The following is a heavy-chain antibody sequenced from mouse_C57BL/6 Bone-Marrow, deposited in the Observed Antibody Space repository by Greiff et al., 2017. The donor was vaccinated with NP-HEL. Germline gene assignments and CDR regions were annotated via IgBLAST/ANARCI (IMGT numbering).Heavy chain of an antibody. V-gene: IGHV5-15*01. J-gene: IGHJ4*01. D-gene: IGHD2-4*01. CDR2: ISNLAYSI. CDR3: ARQGYDYLYYYAMDY. Sequence: EVQGVESGGGLVQPGGSLKLSCAASGFTFSDYGMAWVRQAPRKGPEWVAFISNLAYSIYYADTVTGRFTIARAHAKNTLYLEMSSLMSEDTAMYYCARQGYDYLYYYAMDYWGQGTSVTVSS. CDR1: GFTFSDYG.